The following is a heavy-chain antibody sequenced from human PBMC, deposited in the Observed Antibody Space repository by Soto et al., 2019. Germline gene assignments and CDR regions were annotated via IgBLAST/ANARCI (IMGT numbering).Heavy chain of an antibody. D-gene: IGHD2-21*01. CDR3: ASELLPQSYYGMDV. CDR2: IYSGGST. CDR1: GFTVSSNY. V-gene: IGHV3-53*04. Sequence: EVQLVESGGGLVQPGGSLRLSCAASGFTVSSNYMSWVRQAPGKGLEWVSVIYSGGSTYYADSVKGRFTISRHNSKNTLYLQMNSLRAEDTAVYYCASELLPQSYYGMDVWGQGTTVTVSS. J-gene: IGHJ6*02.